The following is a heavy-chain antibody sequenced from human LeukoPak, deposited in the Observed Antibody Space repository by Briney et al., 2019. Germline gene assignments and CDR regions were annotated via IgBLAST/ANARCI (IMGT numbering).Heavy chain of an antibody. Sequence: PSETLSLTCTVSGGSISSYYWSWIRQPPGKGLEWIGYIYYSGSTNYNPSLKSRVTISVDTSKNQFSLKLSSVTAADTAVYYCAARPISIAVAGTVDYWGQGTLVTVSS. V-gene: IGHV4-59*01. CDR3: AARPISIAVAGTVDY. D-gene: IGHD6-19*01. CDR1: GGSISSYY. J-gene: IGHJ4*02. CDR2: IYYSGST.